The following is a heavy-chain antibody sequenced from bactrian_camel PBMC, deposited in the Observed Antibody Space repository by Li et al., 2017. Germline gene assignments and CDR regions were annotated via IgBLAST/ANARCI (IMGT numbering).Heavy chain of an antibody. Sequence: VESGGGLVQPGGSLKLSCVASGEGVYNSACMGWFRQAPGKGLEWVSGIYLDGRDTYYADSVKGRFTISRDNAKNTMYLQMNSLKSEDTAHYYCATDQGLIGGTGAVGHYWGQGTQVTVS. D-gene: IGHD5*01. CDR1: GEGVYNSAC. CDR2: IYLDGRDT. J-gene: IGHJ4*01. V-gene: IGHV3S6*01. CDR3: ATDQGLIGGTGAVGHY.